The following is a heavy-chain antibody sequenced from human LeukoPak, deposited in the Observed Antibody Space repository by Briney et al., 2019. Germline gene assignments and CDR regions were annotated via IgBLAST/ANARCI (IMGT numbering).Heavy chain of an antibody. J-gene: IGHJ3*02. CDR3: ARTYDFGRGPPGDAFDN. V-gene: IGHV3-30*02. CDR1: GFTFSSYG. D-gene: IGHD3-3*01. CDR2: IRYDGSNK. Sequence: GGSLRLSCAASGFTFSSYGMHWVRQAPGKGLEWVAFIRYDGSNKYYADSVQGRFTISRDNAKDSVFQQMNGLRVDDTAVYYCARTYDFGRGPPGDAFDNWGQGTLVTVPS.